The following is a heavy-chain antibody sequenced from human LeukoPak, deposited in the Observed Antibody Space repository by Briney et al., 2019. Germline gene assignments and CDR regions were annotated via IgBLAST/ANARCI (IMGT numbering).Heavy chain of an antibody. Sequence: PGGSLRLSCAASGFTFSSYTMNWVRQAPGKGLEWVSSISSSSSHIYYTDSVKGRFTISRDNSKNTLYVQMNSLRAGDTAVYYCAKLVTGRPSGYMDVWGKGTTVTVSS. CDR1: GFTFSSYT. D-gene: IGHD6-6*01. V-gene: IGHV3-21*04. CDR2: ISSSSSHI. CDR3: AKLVTGRPSGYMDV. J-gene: IGHJ6*03.